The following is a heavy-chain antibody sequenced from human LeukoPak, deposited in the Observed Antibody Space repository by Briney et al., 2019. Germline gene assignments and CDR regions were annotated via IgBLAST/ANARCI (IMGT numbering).Heavy chain of an antibody. V-gene: IGHV1-2*02. CDR3: ARGGGSYFNNWFDP. J-gene: IGHJ5*02. CDR1: GGTFSSYA. CDR2: INPNSGGT. D-gene: IGHD1-26*01. Sequence: GASVKVSCKASGGTFSSYAISWVRQAPGQGLEWMGWINPNSGGTNYAQKFRGRVTMTRDTSISTAYMELSRLRSDDTAVYYCARGGGSYFNNWFDPWGQGTLVTVSS.